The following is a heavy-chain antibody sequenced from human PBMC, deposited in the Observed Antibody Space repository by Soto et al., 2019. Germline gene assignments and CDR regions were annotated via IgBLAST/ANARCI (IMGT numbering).Heavy chain of an antibody. CDR3: ARNRLRESYRNNWFDP. Sequence: ASVKVSCKASGYIFIHYYIHWVRQAPGQGLEWMGWISAYNGNTNYAQKLQGRVTMTTDTSTSTAYMELRSLRSDDTAMYYCARNRLRESYRNNWFDPWGQGTLVTVSS. J-gene: IGHJ5*02. D-gene: IGHD3-16*02. CDR2: ISAYNGNT. CDR1: GYIFIHYY. V-gene: IGHV1-18*04.